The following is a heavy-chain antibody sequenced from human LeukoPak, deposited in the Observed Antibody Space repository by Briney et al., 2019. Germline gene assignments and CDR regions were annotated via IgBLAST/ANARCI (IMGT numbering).Heavy chain of an antibody. D-gene: IGHD5-12*01. CDR3: ARLSLADIVATSDY. CDR2: IYPGDSDT. Sequence: GETLKISCKGSGYSFTSYWIGWVRQMPGKGLEWTGIIYPGDSDTRYSPSFQGQVTISADKSISTAYLQWSSLKASDTAMYYCARLSLADIVATSDYWGQGTLVTVSS. V-gene: IGHV5-51*01. J-gene: IGHJ4*02. CDR1: GYSFTSYW.